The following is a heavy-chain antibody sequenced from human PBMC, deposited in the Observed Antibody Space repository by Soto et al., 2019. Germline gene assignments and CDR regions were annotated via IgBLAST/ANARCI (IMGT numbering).Heavy chain of an antibody. J-gene: IGHJ5*02. CDR1: GYTFTSYY. CDR3: AREAAIAAAGKPGWFDP. CDR2: INPSGGST. Sequence: QVQLVQSGAEVKKPGASVKVSCKASGYTFTSYYMHWVRQAPGQGLEWMGIINPSGGSTSYAQKFRGRATMTRDTSTSTVYMELSSLRSEDTAVYYCAREAAIAAAGKPGWFDPWGQGTLVTVSS. V-gene: IGHV1-46*01. D-gene: IGHD6-13*01.